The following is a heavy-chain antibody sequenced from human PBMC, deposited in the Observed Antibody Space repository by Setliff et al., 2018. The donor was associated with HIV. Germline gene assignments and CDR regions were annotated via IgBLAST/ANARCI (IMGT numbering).Heavy chain of an antibody. CDR3: ARDHRPYFYDKAWFDP. CDR1: GFTLSTYW. D-gene: IGHD3-22*01. V-gene: IGHV3-7*01. J-gene: IGHJ5*02. Sequence: GGSLRLSCAVSGFTLSTYWMSWVRQAPGKGLEWVANIKQDGSEKYYVDSVKGRFTISGDNAKNSLYLQMNSLRAEDTAVYYCARDHRPYFYDKAWFDPWGQGTLVTVSS. CDR2: IKQDGSEK.